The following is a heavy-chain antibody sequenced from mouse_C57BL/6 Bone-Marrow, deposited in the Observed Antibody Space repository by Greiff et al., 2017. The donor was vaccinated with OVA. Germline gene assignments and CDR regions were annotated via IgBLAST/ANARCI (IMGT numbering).Heavy chain of an antibody. J-gene: IGHJ3*01. D-gene: IGHD4-1*01. CDR2: IDPETGGT. V-gene: IGHV1-15*01. CDR3: ARRVGNWAWFAY. Sequence: QVQLQQSGAELVRPGASVTLSCKASGYTFTDYEMHWVKQTPVHGLEWIGAIDPETGGTAYNQKFKGKAILTADKSSSTAYMELRSLTSEDSAVYYCARRVGNWAWFAYWGQGTLVTVSA. CDR1: GYTFTDYE.